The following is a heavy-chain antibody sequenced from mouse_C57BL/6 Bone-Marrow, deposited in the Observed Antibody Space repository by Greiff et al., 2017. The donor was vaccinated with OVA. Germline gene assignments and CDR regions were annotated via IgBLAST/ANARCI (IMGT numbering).Heavy chain of an antibody. V-gene: IGHV14-4*01. CDR2: IDPENGDT. J-gene: IGHJ2*01. Sequence: EVKLVESGAELVRPGASVKLSCTASGFNFKDDYMHWVKERPEQGLEWIGWIDPENGDTDYASKFQGKATITADTSSKTGYLHLSSLTSEDTTVYYSSTDRYWGQGTTLTVTS. CDR3: STDRY. CDR1: GFNFKDDY.